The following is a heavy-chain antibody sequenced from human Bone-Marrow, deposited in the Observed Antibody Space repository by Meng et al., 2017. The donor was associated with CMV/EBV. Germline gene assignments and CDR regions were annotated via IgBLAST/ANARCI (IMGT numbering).Heavy chain of an antibody. D-gene: IGHD3-3*01. CDR3: ARGNDFWSDSLDAFDI. V-gene: IGHV3-7*01. CDR1: GFTFSSYW. CDR2: IKQDGSEK. Sequence: GGSLRLSCAASGFTFSSYWMSWVRQAPGKGLEWVANIKQDGSEKYYVDSVKGRFTISRDNAKNSLYLQMNSLRAEDTAVYYCARGNDFWSDSLDAFDIWGQGTMVTVSS. J-gene: IGHJ3*02.